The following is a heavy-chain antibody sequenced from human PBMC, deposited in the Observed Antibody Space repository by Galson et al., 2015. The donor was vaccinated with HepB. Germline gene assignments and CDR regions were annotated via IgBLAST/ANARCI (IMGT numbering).Heavy chain of an antibody. CDR2: INQDGSQK. CDR3: ASEPTKSNEGY. J-gene: IGHJ4*02. D-gene: IGHD1-1*01. CDR1: GFTLSRFW. Sequence: SLRLSCAASGFTLSRFWMSWVRQAPGKGLEWVANINQDGSQKNYVDSVEGRFTISRDYAKNSLYLQMSSLRAEDTAVHYCASEPTKSNEGYWGQGTLVSVSS. V-gene: IGHV3-7*03.